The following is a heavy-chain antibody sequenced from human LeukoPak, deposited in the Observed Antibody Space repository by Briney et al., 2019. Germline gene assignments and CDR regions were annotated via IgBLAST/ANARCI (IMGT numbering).Heavy chain of an antibody. Sequence: SETLSLTCTVSGGSISSYYWSWIRQPPGKGLEWIGYIYYSGSTNFNPSLESRVTMSVDTSKNQFSLKLTSVTAADTAMYYCARLGIAVDNCFDPWGQGTLVTVSS. CDR3: ARLGIAVDNCFDP. V-gene: IGHV4-59*01. CDR2: IYYSGST. J-gene: IGHJ5*02. D-gene: IGHD6-19*01. CDR1: GGSISSYY.